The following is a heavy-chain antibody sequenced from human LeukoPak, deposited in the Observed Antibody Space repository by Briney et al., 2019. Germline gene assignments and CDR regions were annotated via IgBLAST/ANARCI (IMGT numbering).Heavy chain of an antibody. D-gene: IGHD3-10*01. CDR3: ARKRIRGVTLDNFDY. J-gene: IGHJ4*02. Sequence: GESLKISCKGSGYRFSSFWIGWVRQMPGKGLEWMGIISPGDSDTSYSPSFQGQVTISADKSISTAFLQWSSLKASDTAMYYCARKRIRGVTLDNFDYWGQGTLVTVSS. V-gene: IGHV5-51*01. CDR2: ISPGDSDT. CDR1: GYRFSSFW.